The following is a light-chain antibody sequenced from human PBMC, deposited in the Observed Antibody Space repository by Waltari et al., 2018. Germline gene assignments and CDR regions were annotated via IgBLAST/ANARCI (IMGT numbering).Light chain of an antibody. CDR3: QQLNSYPLS. CDR1: QGISSY. CDR2: AAS. Sequence: TWRASQGISSYLAWYQQKPGKAPELLIYAASTVQSGVPSRFSGRGSGTDFTLTISSLQPDDFATYYCQQLNSYPLSFGPGTKVDV. V-gene: IGKV1-9*01. J-gene: IGKJ3*01.